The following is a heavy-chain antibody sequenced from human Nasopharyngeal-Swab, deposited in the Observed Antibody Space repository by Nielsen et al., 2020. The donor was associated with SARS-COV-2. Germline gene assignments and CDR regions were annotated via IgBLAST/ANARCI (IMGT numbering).Heavy chain of an antibody. CDR3: ARVRSGWQTYYYYGMDV. CDR2: INHSGST. Sequence: WIRQPPGKGLEWIGEINHSGSTSYNPSLKSRVTISVDTSKNQFSLKLSSVTAADTAVYYCARVRSGWQTYYYYGMDVWGQGTTVTVSS. J-gene: IGHJ6*02. D-gene: IGHD6-19*01. V-gene: IGHV4-34*01.